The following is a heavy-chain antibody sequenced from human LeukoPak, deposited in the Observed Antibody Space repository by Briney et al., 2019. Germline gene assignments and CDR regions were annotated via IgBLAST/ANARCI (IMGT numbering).Heavy chain of an antibody. CDR1: GFTFSSYS. D-gene: IGHD6-13*01. CDR2: ITSSSSI. CDR3: ARDKASTKTGIAAAATNDPVFGY. J-gene: IGHJ4*02. Sequence: PGGSLRLSCAASGFTFSSYSMNWVRQAPGKGLEWVSSITSSSSIYYADSVKGRFTISRDNAKNSLYLQMNSLRAEDTAVYYCARDKASTKTGIAAAATNDPVFGYWGQGTLVTVSS. V-gene: IGHV3-21*01.